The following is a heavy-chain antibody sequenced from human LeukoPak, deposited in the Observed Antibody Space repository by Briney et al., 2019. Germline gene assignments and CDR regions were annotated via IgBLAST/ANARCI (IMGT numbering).Heavy chain of an antibody. D-gene: IGHD2-8*01. CDR1: GFTFSSYW. CDR3: ARVQGHPPNGLDI. V-gene: IGHV3-74*01. CDR2: INSDGSST. Sequence: PGGSLILSCAASGFTFSSYWMHWVRQAPGKGLVWVSRINSDGSSTSYADSVKGRFTISRDNAKNTLYLQMNSLRADDTAVYYCARVQGHPPNGLDIWGQGTMVTVSS. J-gene: IGHJ3*02.